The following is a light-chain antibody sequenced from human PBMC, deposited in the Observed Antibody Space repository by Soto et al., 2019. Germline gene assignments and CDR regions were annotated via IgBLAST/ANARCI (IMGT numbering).Light chain of an antibody. Sequence: EIVLTQPAGTLSGTKGQRASLSCRASQSVSSSPVAWYQQKPGQAPRVLIYGATSTATGLPSRFSGSVSGTDFTLTISRLEPEDFALYHCQQFSSYPLTFGRGANVDI. CDR1: QSVSSSP. CDR2: GAT. J-gene: IGKJ4*01. V-gene: IGKV3-20*01. CDR3: QQFSSYPLT.